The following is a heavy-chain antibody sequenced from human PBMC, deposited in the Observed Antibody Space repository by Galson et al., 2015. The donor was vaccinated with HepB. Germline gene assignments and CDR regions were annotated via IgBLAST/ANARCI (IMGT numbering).Heavy chain of an antibody. CDR3: ARDRGYSSSWYRPFDY. CDR2: ISSSSSTI. Sequence: SLRLSCAASGFTFSSYSMNWVRQAPGKGLEWVSYISSSSSTIYYADSVKGRFTISRDNAKNSLYLQMNSLRDEDTAVYYCARDRGYSSSWYRPFDYWGQGTLVTVSS. D-gene: IGHD6-13*01. J-gene: IGHJ4*02. V-gene: IGHV3-48*02. CDR1: GFTFSSYS.